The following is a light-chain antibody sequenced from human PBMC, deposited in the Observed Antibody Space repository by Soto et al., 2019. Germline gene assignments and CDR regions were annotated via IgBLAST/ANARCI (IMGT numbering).Light chain of an antibody. CDR2: ASS. CDR1: QSRGSNF. Sequence: EIVLTQSPGTLSLSPGERSTLSCKTSQSRGSNFLAWYQHKPGXAPXXLIYASSNRATGIPDRFSGSASGTELTLTINRLEPEDFAVYYCQLYGISPHFGQGTRLEIK. J-gene: IGKJ5*01. V-gene: IGKV3-20*01. CDR3: QLYGISPH.